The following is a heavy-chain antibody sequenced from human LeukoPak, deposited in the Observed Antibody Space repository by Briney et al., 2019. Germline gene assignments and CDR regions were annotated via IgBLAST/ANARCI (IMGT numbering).Heavy chain of an antibody. CDR1: GFTFDDYA. J-gene: IGHJ4*02. V-gene: IGHV3-43*02. CDR2: ISGEAGRT. CDR3: ARVGDRAAAAGTGFDY. D-gene: IGHD6-13*01. Sequence: PGGSLRLSCAASGFTFDDYAFNWVRQAPGKGLEWVSLISGEAGRTYYADSVKGRFTISRDKSRNSLYLQMNSLRNEDTALYYCARVGDRAAAAGTGFDYWGQGTLVTVSS.